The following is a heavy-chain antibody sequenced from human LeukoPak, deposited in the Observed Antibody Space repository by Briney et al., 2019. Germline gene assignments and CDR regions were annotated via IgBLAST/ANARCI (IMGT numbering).Heavy chain of an antibody. CDR2: XXXXXXSK. Sequence: GGSLRLSCAASGFTXSXXXXXXVXXAXXXXXXXXXXXXXXXXSKRYADYVKGRFTISRDNAKNTLYLQMNSLRAEDTAVYYCARDHEWLQFVYYYYYGMDVWGQGTTVTVSS. D-gene: IGHD5-24*01. V-gene: IGHV3-74*01. J-gene: IGHJ6*02. CDR1: GFTXSXXX. CDR3: ARDHEWLQFVYYYYYGMDV.